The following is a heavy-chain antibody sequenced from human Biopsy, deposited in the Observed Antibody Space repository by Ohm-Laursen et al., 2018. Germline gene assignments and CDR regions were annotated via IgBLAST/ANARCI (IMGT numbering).Heavy chain of an antibody. CDR2: IIPVSDTA. D-gene: IGHD2-2*01. Sequence: GASVKVSCKVSGDRFSNYPISWVRQAPGQGLEWLGGIIPVSDTANYAQKFQGRVTITADKPTSTAYMELSSLRSEDTALYYCASSSYCGRTTCYQNYGMDVWGQGTTVTVSS. V-gene: IGHV1-69*06. CDR3: ASSSYCGRTTCYQNYGMDV. J-gene: IGHJ6*01. CDR1: GDRFSNYP.